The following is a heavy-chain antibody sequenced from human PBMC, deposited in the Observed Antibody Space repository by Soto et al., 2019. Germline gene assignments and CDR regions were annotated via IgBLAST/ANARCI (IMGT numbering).Heavy chain of an antibody. D-gene: IGHD2-15*01. Sequence: QVHLLQSGAELKKTGASVKFSCKASAYPFTSYGVSWVRQAPGQGIEWMGWISGYNGNTNYAQKLQGRGTLTTDTSTSPAYMELRSLRSGDTAVYYCARAVVVSSPYYYMDVWGTGTTVTVAS. CDR1: AYPFTSYG. J-gene: IGHJ6*03. CDR3: ARAVVVSSPYYYMDV. V-gene: IGHV1-18*01. CDR2: ISGYNGNT.